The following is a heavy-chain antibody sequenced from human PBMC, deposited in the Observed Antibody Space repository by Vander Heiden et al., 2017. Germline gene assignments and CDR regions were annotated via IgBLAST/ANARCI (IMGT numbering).Heavy chain of an antibody. CDR3: ASLYYDFWSGYYGPYYYYNGMDV. J-gene: IGHJ6*02. CDR1: GYTFTSYY. D-gene: IGHD3-3*01. CDR2: INPSGGST. Sequence: QVQLVQSGAEVKKPGASVKVSCKASGYTFTSYYMHWVRQAPGQGLEWMGIINPSGGSTSYAQKFQGRVTMTRDTSTSTVYMELSSLRSEDTAVYYCASLYYDFWSGYYGPYYYYNGMDVWGQGTTVTVSS. V-gene: IGHV1-46*01.